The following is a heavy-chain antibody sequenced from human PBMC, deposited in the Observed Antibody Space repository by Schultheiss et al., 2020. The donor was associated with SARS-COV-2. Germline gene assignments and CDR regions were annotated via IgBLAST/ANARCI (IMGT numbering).Heavy chain of an antibody. D-gene: IGHD2-2*02. J-gene: IGHJ3*02. CDR2: INHSGST. Sequence: SETLSLTCDVYGGSFSGYDWSWIRQPPGKGLEWIGEINHSGSTNYNPSLKSRVTISVDTSKNQFSLKLSSVTAADTAVYYCAKWDTVVVPAAITDAFDIWGQGTMVTGSS. V-gene: IGHV4-34*01. CDR3: AKWDTVVVPAAITDAFDI. CDR1: GGSFSGYD.